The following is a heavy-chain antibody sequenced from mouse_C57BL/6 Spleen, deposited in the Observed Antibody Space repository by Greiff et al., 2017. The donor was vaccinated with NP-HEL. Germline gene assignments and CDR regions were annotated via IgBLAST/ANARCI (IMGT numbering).Heavy chain of an antibody. D-gene: IGHD1-1*01. CDR2: IDPSDSYT. CDR3: AIITTVVGGMDY. Sequence: QVQLQQPGAELVMPGASVKLSCKASGYTFTSYWMHWVKQRPGQGLEWIGEIDPSDSYTNYNQKFKGKSTLTVDKSSSTAYMQLSSLTSEDSAVYYCAIITTVVGGMDYWGQGTSVTVSS. V-gene: IGHV1-69*01. J-gene: IGHJ4*01. CDR1: GYTFTSYW.